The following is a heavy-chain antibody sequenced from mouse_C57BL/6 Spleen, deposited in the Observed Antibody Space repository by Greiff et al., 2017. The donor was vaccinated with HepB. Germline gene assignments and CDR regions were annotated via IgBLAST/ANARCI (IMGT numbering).Heavy chain of an antibody. V-gene: IGHV2-2*01. CDR1: GFSLTSYG. J-gene: IGHJ3*01. D-gene: IGHD2-5*01. Sequence: VQLQQSGPGLVQPSQSLSITCTVSGFSLTSYGVHWVRQSPGKGLEWLGVIWSGGSTDYNAAFISRLSISKDNSKSQVFFKMNSLQADDTAIYYCARGNYSNPWFAYWGQGTLVTVSA. CDR3: ARGNYSNPWFAY. CDR2: IWSGGST.